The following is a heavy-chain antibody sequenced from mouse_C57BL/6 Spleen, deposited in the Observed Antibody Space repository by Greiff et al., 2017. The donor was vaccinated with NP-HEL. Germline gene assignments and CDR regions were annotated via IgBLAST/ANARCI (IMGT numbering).Heavy chain of an antibody. CDR2: INPNNGGT. Sequence: VQLQQSGPELVKPGASVKMSCKASGYTFTDYNMHWVKQSHGKSLEWIGYINPNNGGTSYNQKFKGKATLTVNKSSSTAYMELRSLTSEDSAVYYCAREDYDYDDGFAYWGQGTLVTVSA. CDR3: AREDYDYDDGFAY. V-gene: IGHV1-22*01. J-gene: IGHJ3*01. CDR1: GYTFTDYN. D-gene: IGHD2-4*01.